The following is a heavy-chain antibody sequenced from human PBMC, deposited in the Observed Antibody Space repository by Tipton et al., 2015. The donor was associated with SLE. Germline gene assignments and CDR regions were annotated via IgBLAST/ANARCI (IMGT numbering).Heavy chain of an antibody. Sequence: GSLRLSCATSGFTFCLFALSWVRRAPGKGLGWVSAISGGGGSTYYADCVKGRFSISIDKSKKTLFLQMNSLRVDDTATYYCAKFEKTTDCYLDSWGQGTLVSVSS. D-gene: IGHD2-21*02. CDR3: AKFEKTTDCYLDS. CDR1: GFTFCLFA. J-gene: IGHJ4*02. V-gene: IGHV3-23*01. CDR2: ISGGGGST.